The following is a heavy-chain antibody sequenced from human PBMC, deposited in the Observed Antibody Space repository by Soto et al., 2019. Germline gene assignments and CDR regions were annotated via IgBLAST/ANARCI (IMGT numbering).Heavy chain of an antibody. CDR2: ILPVLGTA. V-gene: IGHV1-69*11. CDR1: GGTFSTYP. J-gene: IGHJ4*02. CDR3: AIGPSTYYPLTGYTAYYFDD. Sequence: QVQLVQSGAEVKKPGSSVKVSCKASGGTFSTYPISWVRQAPGHGLEWMGGILPVLGTANYAQRFQDRVTITADESTSTAYMDLSSLRSEDTASYYCAIGPSTYYPLTGYTAYYFDDWGQGTLVTVSS. D-gene: IGHD3-9*01.